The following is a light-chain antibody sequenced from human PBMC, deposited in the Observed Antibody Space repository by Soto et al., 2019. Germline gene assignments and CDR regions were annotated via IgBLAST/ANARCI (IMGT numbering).Light chain of an antibody. V-gene: IGLV4-69*01. CDR3: QTWGTGIEV. J-gene: IGLJ3*02. CDR2: LNSDGSH. Sequence: QLVLTQSPSASASLGASVKLTCTLSSGHSSYTIAWHQQQPEKGPRYLMTLNSDGSHSKGDGIPDRFSGSSSGAERYLSISSLQSGDEACYYCQTWGTGIEVFGGGTKLTVL. CDR1: SGHSSYT.